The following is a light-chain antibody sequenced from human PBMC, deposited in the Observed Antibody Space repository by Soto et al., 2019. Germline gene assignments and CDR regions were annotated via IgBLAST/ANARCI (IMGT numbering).Light chain of an antibody. Sequence: EIVLTQSPATLSLSPGERATLSCRASQSVSSYLAWYQQKPGQAPRLLIFDASNRATGIPARFSGSGSGTDFTLTISILEPEDFAVYYCHQRGKWTPALTFGGGTKVEIK. CDR2: DAS. V-gene: IGKV3-11*01. CDR1: QSVSSY. J-gene: IGKJ4*01. CDR3: HQRGKWTPALT.